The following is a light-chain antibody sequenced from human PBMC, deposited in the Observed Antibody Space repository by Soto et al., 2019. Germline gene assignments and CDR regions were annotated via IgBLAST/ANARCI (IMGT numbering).Light chain of an antibody. J-gene: IGKJ5*01. V-gene: IGKV1-5*03. CDR1: QSISSW. CDR2: KAS. CDR3: QQYGSSSVT. Sequence: PSTLSASVGDRVTITCLASQSISSWLAWYQQKPGKAPKLLIYKASSLQSGVPSRFSGSGSGTDFTLTISRLEPEDFAVYYCQQYGSSSVTFGQGTRLENK.